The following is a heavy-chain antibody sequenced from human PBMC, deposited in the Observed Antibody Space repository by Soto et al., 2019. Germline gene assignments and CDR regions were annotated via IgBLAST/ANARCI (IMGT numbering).Heavy chain of an antibody. J-gene: IGHJ6*02. CDR2: SNHSGST. V-gene: IGHV4-34*01. CDR1: GGSFSGYY. CDR3: ARGLGYSYGWSYYYYGMDV. D-gene: IGHD5-18*01. Sequence: SETLSLTCAVSGGSFSGYYRSWIRQPPGKGLEWIGESNHSGSTNYNPSLKSRVTISVDTSKNQFSLKLSSVTAADTAVYYCARGLGYSYGWSYYYYGMDVWGQGTTVT.